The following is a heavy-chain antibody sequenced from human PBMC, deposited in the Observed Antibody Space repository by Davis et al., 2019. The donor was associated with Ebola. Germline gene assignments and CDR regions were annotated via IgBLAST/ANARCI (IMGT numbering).Heavy chain of an antibody. V-gene: IGHV4-34*01. Sequence: PSETLSLTCTVSNGSVSSHYWSWIRQPPGKGLEWIGEMNRRGRAYYNPSLKSRVSISVDTSKNQFSLELSSVTAADTAVYYCASPHQIRGRNYFDCWGQGTLVTVSS. J-gene: IGHJ4*02. CDR2: MNRRGRA. CDR1: NGSVSSHY. D-gene: IGHD3/OR15-3a*01. CDR3: ASPHQIRGRNYFDC.